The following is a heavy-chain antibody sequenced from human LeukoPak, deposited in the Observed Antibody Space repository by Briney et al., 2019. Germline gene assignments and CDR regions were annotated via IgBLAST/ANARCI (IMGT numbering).Heavy chain of an antibody. J-gene: IGHJ4*02. CDR1: GFTFSTYA. Sequence: GGSLRLSCAASGFTFSTYAMSWVRQAPGKGLEWVSSISGSGDSTCYADSVKGRFTIPRDNSKTTLYLQMNSLRADDTAVYYCAKDRSDNTTWYAGSHWGQGTLVTVSS. V-gene: IGHV3-23*01. D-gene: IGHD2-2*01. CDR2: ISGSGDST. CDR3: AKDRSDNTTWYAGSH.